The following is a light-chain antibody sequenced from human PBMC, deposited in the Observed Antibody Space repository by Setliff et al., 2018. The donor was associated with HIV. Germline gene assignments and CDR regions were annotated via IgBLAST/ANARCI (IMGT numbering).Light chain of an antibody. CDR3: CSYGGSTRVWV. V-gene: IGLV2-23*02. CDR2: EVT. CDR1: SSDVGSYNF. Sequence: QSALTQPASVSGSPGQSITISCTGTSSDVGSYNFVSWYQQHPGKAPKLMIYEVTKRPSGVSSRFSGPKSGNTASLTISGLQTEDEADYCCCSYGGSTRVWVFGGGTQLT. J-gene: IGLJ3*02.